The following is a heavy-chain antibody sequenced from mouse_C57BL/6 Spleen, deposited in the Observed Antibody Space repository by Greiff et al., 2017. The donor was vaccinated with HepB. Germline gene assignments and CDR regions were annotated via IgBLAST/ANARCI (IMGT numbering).Heavy chain of an antibody. J-gene: IGHJ4*01. CDR3: TRTGGYYYGSSYDYYAMDY. CDR1: GYTFTDYE. Sequence: VQLQQSGAELVRPGASVTLSCKASGYTFTDYEMHWVKQTPVHGLEWIGAIDPETGGTAYNQKFKGKAIMTADKSSSTAYIELRSLTSEDSAVYYCTRTGGYYYGSSYDYYAMDYWGQGTSVTVSS. CDR2: IDPETGGT. D-gene: IGHD1-1*01. V-gene: IGHV1-15*01.